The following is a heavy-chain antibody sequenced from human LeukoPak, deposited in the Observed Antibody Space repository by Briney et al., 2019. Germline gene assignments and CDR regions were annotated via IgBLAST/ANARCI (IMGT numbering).Heavy chain of an antibody. CDR2: ISGSGTNT. CDR1: GFTFRNYA. D-gene: IGHD3-10*01. Sequence: GGFLRLSCAASGFTFRNYAMSWVRQAPGKGLEWVSGISGSGTNTYYADSVKGRFTISRDNSKNTLYVQMNSLRAEDTAVYYCARVQLGHDAFDIWGQGTMVTVSS. V-gene: IGHV3-23*01. CDR3: ARVQLGHDAFDI. J-gene: IGHJ3*02.